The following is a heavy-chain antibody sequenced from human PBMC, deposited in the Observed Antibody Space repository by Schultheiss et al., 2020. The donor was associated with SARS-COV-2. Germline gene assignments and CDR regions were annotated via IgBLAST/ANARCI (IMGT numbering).Heavy chain of an antibody. D-gene: IGHD2-15*01. Sequence: SVKVSCKASGGTFSSYAISWVRQAPGQGLEWMGGIIPIFGIANYAQKFQGRVTITADKSTSTAYMELSSLRSEDTAVYYCASEWVVVAANWWFDPWGQGTLVTVSS. V-gene: IGHV1-69*10. CDR2: IIPIFGIA. CDR1: GGTFSSYA. J-gene: IGHJ5*02. CDR3: ASEWVVVAANWWFDP.